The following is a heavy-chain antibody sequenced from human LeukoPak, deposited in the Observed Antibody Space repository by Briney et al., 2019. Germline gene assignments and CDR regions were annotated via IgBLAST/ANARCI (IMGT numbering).Heavy chain of an antibody. Sequence: PSETLSLTCAVSGGSFSGYSWSWIRQPPGKGLEWIGEINHSGSTNYNPSLKSRVTISVDTSKNQFSLKLSSVTAADTAVYYCNAYYYDSSGYYPFDYWGQGTLVTVSS. CDR3: NAYYYDSSGYYPFDY. D-gene: IGHD3-22*01. J-gene: IGHJ4*02. CDR2: INHSGST. CDR1: GGSFSGYS. V-gene: IGHV4-34*03.